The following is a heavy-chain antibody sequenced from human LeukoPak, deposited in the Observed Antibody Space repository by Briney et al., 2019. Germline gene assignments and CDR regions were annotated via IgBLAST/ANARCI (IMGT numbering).Heavy chain of an antibody. CDR1: GFTFSDYY. V-gene: IGHV3-11*04. CDR3: ARRVLYSSSWYLDY. CDR2: ISSSGSTI. J-gene: IGHJ4*02. D-gene: IGHD6-13*01. Sequence: PGGSLRLSCAASGFTFSDYYMSWIRQAPGKGLEWVSYISSSGSTIYYADSVKGRFTISRDNAKNSLYLQMNSLRAEDTAVYYCARRVLYSSSWYLDYWGQGTLVTVSS.